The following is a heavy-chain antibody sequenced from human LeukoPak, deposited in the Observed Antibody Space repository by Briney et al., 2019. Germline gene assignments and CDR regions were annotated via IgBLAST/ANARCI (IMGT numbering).Heavy chain of an antibody. D-gene: IGHD3-22*01. J-gene: IGHJ4*02. Sequence: GGSLRLSCAVSGFTASSNYMSWVRQAPGKGLEWVSVLYNGGNTYYADSVKGRFTVSRDNSKNTLYLQMNSLRAEDTAVYYCAKFWYFDSGAYYSPFDSWGQGTLVTVSS. CDR2: LYNGGNT. CDR1: GFTASSNY. V-gene: IGHV3-53*01. CDR3: AKFWYFDSGAYYSPFDS.